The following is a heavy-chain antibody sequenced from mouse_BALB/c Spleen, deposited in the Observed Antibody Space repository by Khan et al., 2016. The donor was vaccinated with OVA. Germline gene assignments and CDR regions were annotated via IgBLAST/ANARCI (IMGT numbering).Heavy chain of an antibody. Sequence: QMQLEESGPGLVAPSQSLSITCTVSGFSLNNYGINWIRQPPGKGLEWLGVIWGEGSTNYHSVLKSRLSISKAYSTSQVFFILNSLHTDDTATYYCDSVATATRNFYAVDFWGQGTSVTVSS. CDR3: DSVATATRNFYAVDF. V-gene: IGHV2-3*01. CDR1: GFSLNNYG. D-gene: IGHD1-2*01. J-gene: IGHJ4*01. CDR2: IWGEGST.